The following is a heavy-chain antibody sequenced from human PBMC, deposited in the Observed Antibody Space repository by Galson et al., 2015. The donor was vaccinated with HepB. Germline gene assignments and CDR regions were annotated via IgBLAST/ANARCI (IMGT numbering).Heavy chain of an antibody. V-gene: IGHV1-24*01. CDR3: ATLTIQLWSMGGGYFDL. J-gene: IGHJ2*01. CDR1: GYTLTELS. CDR2: FDPEDGET. Sequence: SVKVSCKVSGYTLTELSMHWVRQAPGKGLEWMGGFDPEDGETIYAQKFQGRVTMTEDTYTDTAYMELSSLRSEDTAVYYCATLTIQLWSMGGGYFDLWGRGTLVTVSS. D-gene: IGHD5-18*01.